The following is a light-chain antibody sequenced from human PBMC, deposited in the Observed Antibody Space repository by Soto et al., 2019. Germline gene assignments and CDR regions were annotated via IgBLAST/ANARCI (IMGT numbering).Light chain of an antibody. Sequence: QSALTQPASVSGSPGKRTPTPAPETTGVVGSYNLVSWYQQHPGKAPKLMIYEGSKRPSGVSNRFSGSKSGNTASLTISGLQAEDEADYYCCSYAGSSTVIFGGGTKLTVL. V-gene: IGLV2-23*01. CDR3: CSYAGSSTVI. CDR2: EGS. J-gene: IGLJ2*01. CDR1: TGVVGSYNL.